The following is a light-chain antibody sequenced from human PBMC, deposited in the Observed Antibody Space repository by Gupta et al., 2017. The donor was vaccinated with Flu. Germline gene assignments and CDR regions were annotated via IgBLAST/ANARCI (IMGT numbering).Light chain of an antibody. CDR2: AAS. V-gene: IGKV1-39*01. CDR1: QSISSY. CDR3: QQTDSNHLIT. Sequence: DIQMTQSPSSLSASVGDRVTITCRASQSISSYLNWYQQKPGKAPKLLIYAASSLQSGVPSRFSGSGYGTDFTLTISSRQPEDFATYYCQQTDSNHLITFGQGTRLEIK. J-gene: IGKJ5*01.